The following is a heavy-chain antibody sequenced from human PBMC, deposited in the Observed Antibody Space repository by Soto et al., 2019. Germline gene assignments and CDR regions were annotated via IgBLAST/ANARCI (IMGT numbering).Heavy chain of an antibody. D-gene: IGHD3-9*01. J-gene: IGHJ4*02. CDR1: GFTFSSYA. CDR2: ISGSGGST. CDR3: AKDHVDWLFVPCYFDY. V-gene: IGHV3-23*01. Sequence: EVQLLESGGGLVQPGGSLRLSCAASGFTFSSYAMSWVRQAPGKGLEWVSAISGSGGSTYYADSVKGRFTISRDNSKTTLYLQMNSLRAEDTAVYYCAKDHVDWLFVPCYFDYWGQGTLVTVSS.